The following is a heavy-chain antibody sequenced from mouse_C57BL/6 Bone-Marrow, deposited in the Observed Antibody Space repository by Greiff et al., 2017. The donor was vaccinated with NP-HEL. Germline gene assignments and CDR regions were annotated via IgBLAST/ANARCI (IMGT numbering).Heavy chain of an antibody. CDR1: GYTFTSYW. D-gene: IGHD2-1*01. Sequence: VQLQQPGAELVKPGASVKLSCKASGYTFTSYWMQWVKQRPGQGLEWIGEIDPSDSYTNYNQKFKGKATLTVDTSSSTAYMQLSSLTSEDSAVYYCARRVYGNYAWFAYWGQGTLVTVSA. J-gene: IGHJ3*01. CDR3: ARRVYGNYAWFAY. V-gene: IGHV1-50*01. CDR2: IDPSDSYT.